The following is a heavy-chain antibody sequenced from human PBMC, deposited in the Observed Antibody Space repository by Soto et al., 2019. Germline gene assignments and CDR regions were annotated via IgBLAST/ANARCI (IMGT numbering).Heavy chain of an antibody. CDR1: GYSLTDYP. CDR3: ARRRVGYYDSSGYYYAYSDY. D-gene: IGHD3-22*01. Sequence: ASLNGSRKTSGYSLTDYPVRWGSKGQGQRLEWMGWINAGNGKTKYSQKFQGRVTITADKSTSTAYMELSSLRSEDTAVYYCARRRVGYYDSSGYYYAYSDYWVQRTLVPGSS. J-gene: IGHJ4*02. V-gene: IGHV1-3*01. CDR2: INAGNGKT.